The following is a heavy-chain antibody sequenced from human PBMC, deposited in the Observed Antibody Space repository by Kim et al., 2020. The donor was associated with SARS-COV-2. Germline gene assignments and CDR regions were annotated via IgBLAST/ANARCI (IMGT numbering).Heavy chain of an antibody. Sequence: RVTISVDTSNNQFSLKLSSVTAADTAVYYCARRTYDSSGYYFPYDAFDIWGQGTMVTVSS. D-gene: IGHD3-22*01. CDR3: ARRTYDSSGYYFPYDAFDI. J-gene: IGHJ3*02. V-gene: IGHV4-39*01.